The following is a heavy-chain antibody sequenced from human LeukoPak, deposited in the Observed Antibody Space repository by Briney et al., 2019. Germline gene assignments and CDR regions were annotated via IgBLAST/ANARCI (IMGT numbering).Heavy chain of an antibody. CDR3: ARGGGAIEY. J-gene: IGHJ4*02. D-gene: IGHD3-16*01. V-gene: IGHV3-7*01. Sequence: PGGSLRLSCAASGFTSSSYWMTWVRQAPGKGLEWVANIKEDGSEKYYVDSVKGRFTISRDNAKNSLYLQMNSLRAEDTAVYYCARGGGAIEYWGQGTLVTVSP. CDR2: IKEDGSEK. CDR1: GFTSSSYW.